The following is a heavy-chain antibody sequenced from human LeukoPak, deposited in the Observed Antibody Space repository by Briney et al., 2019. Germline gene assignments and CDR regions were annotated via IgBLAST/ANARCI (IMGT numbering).Heavy chain of an antibody. J-gene: IGHJ4*02. Sequence: GASVKVSCKASGYTLTGYYLHWVRQAPGQGLEWMGWINPNTDATHSAQKFQGRITMTRDTSISTAYMDLSRLRSDDTAVYYCARDRVGSGWPRPYYFEVWGQGTLVTVSS. CDR1: GYTLTGYY. CDR3: ARDRVGSGWPRPYYFEV. CDR2: INPNTDAT. V-gene: IGHV1-2*02. D-gene: IGHD6-19*01.